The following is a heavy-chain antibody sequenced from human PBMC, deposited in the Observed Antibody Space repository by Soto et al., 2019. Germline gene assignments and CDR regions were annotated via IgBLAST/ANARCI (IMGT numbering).Heavy chain of an antibody. D-gene: IGHD6-19*01. V-gene: IGHV1-3*01. CDR1: GYPFTSYA. J-gene: IGHJ5*02. CDR2: INAGNGNT. CDR3: ARAGTRIAEAGNGNNWFDP. Sequence: ASVKVSFKSCGYPFTSYAMHLVRQAPGQRLEWMGWINAGNGNTKYSQKFQGRVTITRDTSASTAYMELSSLRSEDTAVYYCARAGTRIAEAGNGNNWFDPWGQGTMVTVSS.